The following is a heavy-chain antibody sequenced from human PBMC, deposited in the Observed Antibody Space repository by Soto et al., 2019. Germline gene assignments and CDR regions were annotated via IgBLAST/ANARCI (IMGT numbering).Heavy chain of an antibody. CDR2: INYDGYS. V-gene: IGHV4-59*08. D-gene: IGHD3-10*01. CDR3: ARHGFGPLHGLVDV. Sequence: QVQLQESGPGLVKPSETLSLTCTVSGGSITNYYCSWFRQPPGKGLEWIGYINYDGYSAYNLSLKXXVXXSMAASKTQFSLMLESVTATDTAVYYCARHGFGPLHGLVDVWGPGTRVIVSS. CDR1: GGSITNYY. J-gene: IGHJ6*02.